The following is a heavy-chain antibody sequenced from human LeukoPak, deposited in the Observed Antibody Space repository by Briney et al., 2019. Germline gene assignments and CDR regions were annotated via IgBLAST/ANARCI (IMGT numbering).Heavy chain of an antibody. CDR1: GFTFSSYS. D-gene: IGHD6-13*01. CDR3: VRLRSMAAAGGLDY. V-gene: IGHV3-48*04. J-gene: IGHJ4*02. Sequence: AGGSLRLSCAASGFTFSSYSMNWVRQAPGKGLEWVSYISSSGSTIYYADSVKGRFTISRDNAKNSLFLQMNSLRGEDTAVYYCVRLRSMAAAGGLDYWGQGTLVTVSS. CDR2: ISSSGSTI.